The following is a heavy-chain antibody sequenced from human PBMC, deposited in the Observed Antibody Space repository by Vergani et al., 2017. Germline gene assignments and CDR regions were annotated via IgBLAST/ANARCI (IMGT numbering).Heavy chain of an antibody. CDR1: GGSISSGSYY. J-gene: IGHJ1*01. CDR2: IYTSGST. D-gene: IGHD6-13*01. CDR3: ARGYSSSWYGSFQQ. V-gene: IGHV4-61*02. Sequence: QVQLQESGPGLVKPSQTLSLTCTVSGGSISSGSYYWSWIRQPAGKGLEWIGRIYTSGSTNYNPSLKSRVTISVDTSKNQFSLKLSSVTAADTAVYYCARGYSSSWYGSFQQWGQGTLVTVSA.